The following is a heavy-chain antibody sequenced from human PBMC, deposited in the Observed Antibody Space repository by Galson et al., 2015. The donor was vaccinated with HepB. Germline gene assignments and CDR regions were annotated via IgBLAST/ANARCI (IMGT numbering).Heavy chain of an antibody. CDR3: AKLNKPILRRGAAGMRDAFDI. D-gene: IGHD6-13*01. Sequence: SLRLSCAASGFTFSSYGMHWVRQAPGKGLEWVAVISYDGSNKYYADSVKGRFTISRDNSKNTLYLQMNSLRAEDTAVYYCAKLNKPILRRGAAGMRDAFDIWGQGTMVTVSS. CDR2: ISYDGSNK. CDR1: GFTFSSYG. V-gene: IGHV3-30*18. J-gene: IGHJ3*02.